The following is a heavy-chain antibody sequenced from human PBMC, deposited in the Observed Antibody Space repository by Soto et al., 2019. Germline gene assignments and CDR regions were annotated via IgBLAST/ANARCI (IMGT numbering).Heavy chain of an antibody. CDR1: GFTFSSYW. CDR2: INSDGSST. Sequence: EVQLVESGGGLVQPGGSLRLSCAASGFTFSSYWMHWVRQAPGKGLVWVSRINSDGSSTSYAESVKGRFTISRDNAKNSLYLQMNSLRAEDTAVYYCARGGSRNWYFDLWGPGTLVTVSS. J-gene: IGHJ2*01. V-gene: IGHV3-74*01. D-gene: IGHD1-26*01. CDR3: ARGGSRNWYFDL.